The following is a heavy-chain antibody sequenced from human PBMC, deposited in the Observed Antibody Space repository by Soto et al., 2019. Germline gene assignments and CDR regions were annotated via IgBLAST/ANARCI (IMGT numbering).Heavy chain of an antibody. V-gene: IGHV3-23*01. D-gene: IGHD3-10*01. J-gene: IGHJ4*02. CDR1: GFTFGSHA. Sequence: GGSLRLSCEASGFTFGSHAMTWVRQGPGEGLEWVSTISGSGGYTYYADYVKGRFTISRDSYKNTLYLQTNSPSAEDTAIYYCAQVLWFGAYYFDYWGQGTLVTVSS. CDR2: ISGSGGYT. CDR3: AQVLWFGAYYFDY.